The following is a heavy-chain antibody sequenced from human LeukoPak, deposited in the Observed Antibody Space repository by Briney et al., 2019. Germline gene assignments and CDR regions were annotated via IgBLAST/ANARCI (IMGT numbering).Heavy chain of an antibody. CDR1: GFSFGDHV. V-gene: IGHV3-9*01. Sequence: PGGSLRLSCAASGFSFGDHVMHWVRQPPGKGLEWVSGISWHSVNIGHADSVKGRFIISRDNAKNSLYLQMNSLRVEDTALYFCTKDFCSGGSCPYYYYGMDVWGQGTTVTVSS. J-gene: IGHJ6*02. CDR2: ISWHSVNI. CDR3: TKDFCSGGSCPYYYYGMDV. D-gene: IGHD2-15*01.